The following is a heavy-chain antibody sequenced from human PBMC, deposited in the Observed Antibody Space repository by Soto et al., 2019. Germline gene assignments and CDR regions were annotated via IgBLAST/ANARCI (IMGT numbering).Heavy chain of an antibody. V-gene: IGHV3-30-3*01. CDR3: VRERYYYDSSGGGFDY. D-gene: IGHD3-22*01. J-gene: IGHJ4*02. CDR2: ISYDGSSK. CDR1: GFTFTSYA. Sequence: GGSLRLSCAASGFTFTSYAMHWVRQAPGKGLEWVAVISYDGSSKYYADSVKSRFTISRDNSKNTLYLQINSLRAEDTAVYYCVRERYYYDSSGGGFDYWGQGTLVTVSS.